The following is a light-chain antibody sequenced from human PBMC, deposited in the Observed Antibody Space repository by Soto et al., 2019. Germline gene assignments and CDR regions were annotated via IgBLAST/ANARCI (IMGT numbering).Light chain of an antibody. CDR1: QSISSL. V-gene: IGKV1-5*01. CDR2: DAS. J-gene: IGKJ3*01. CDR3: QKSDHLPL. Sequence: DIQMTQSPSTLSASVGDRVTITCRASQSISSLLAWYQQKPGKAPKLLIYDASSLETGVPSTFSGRGYGTLFTFTISGLRPEDIATYYCQKSDHLPLFGPGTKVDIK.